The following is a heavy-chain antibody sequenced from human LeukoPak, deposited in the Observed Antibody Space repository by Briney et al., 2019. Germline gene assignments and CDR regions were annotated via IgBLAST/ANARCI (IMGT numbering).Heavy chain of an antibody. J-gene: IGHJ3*02. D-gene: IGHD3-9*01. CDR2: ISWNSGSI. CDR3: AKDMVDILTGSAFDI. V-gene: IGHV3-9*03. Sequence: GRSLRLPCAASGFTFDDYAMHWVRQAPGKGLEWVSGISWNSGSIGYADSVKGRFTISRDNAKNSLYLQMNSLRAEDMALYYCAKDMVDILTGSAFDIWGQGTMVTVSS. CDR1: GFTFDDYA.